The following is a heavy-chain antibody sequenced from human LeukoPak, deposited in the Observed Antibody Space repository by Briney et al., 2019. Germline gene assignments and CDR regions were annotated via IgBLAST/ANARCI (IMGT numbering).Heavy chain of an antibody. CDR3: AKDDGQGY. CDR2: ISYDGSNK. V-gene: IGHV3-30*18. J-gene: IGHJ4*02. Sequence: PGRSLRLSCAASGFTLSIYGINWVRQAPGKGLEWVAGISYDGSNKLYGDSVRGRFIISRDISKNTAYLQMNSLRADDTAVYFCAKDDGQGYWGQGTLVTVSS. CDR1: GFTLSIYG.